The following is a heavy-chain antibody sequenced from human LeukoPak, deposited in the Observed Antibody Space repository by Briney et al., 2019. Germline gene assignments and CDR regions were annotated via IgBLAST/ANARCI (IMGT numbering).Heavy chain of an antibody. V-gene: IGHV4-59*01. CDR2: ISYSGST. CDR3: ARYGMATIQFFDY. Sequence: PSETLSLTCTVSGGSISAYYWSWIRQPPGKGLEWIGYISYSGSTKYNPSLKSRVTISVDTSKNQFSLKLSSVTAAGTAVYYCARYGMATIQFFDYWGQGTLFTVSS. CDR1: GGSISAYY. J-gene: IGHJ4*02. D-gene: IGHD5-24*01.